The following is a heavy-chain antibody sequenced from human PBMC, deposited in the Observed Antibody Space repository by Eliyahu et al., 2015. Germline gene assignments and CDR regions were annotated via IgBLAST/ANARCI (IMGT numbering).Heavy chain of an antibody. Sequence: EVKKPGSSVKVSCKASGGTFSSYAISWVRQAPGQGLEWMGGIIPIFGTANYAQKFQGRVTITADESTSTVYMELSSLTSEDTAVYFCARGGLRGAARVNWFDPWGQGTLVTVSS. V-gene: IGHV1-69*01. J-gene: IGHJ5*02. CDR2: IIPIFGTA. CDR1: GGTFSSYA. CDR3: ARGGLRGAARVNWFDP. D-gene: IGHD6-6*01.